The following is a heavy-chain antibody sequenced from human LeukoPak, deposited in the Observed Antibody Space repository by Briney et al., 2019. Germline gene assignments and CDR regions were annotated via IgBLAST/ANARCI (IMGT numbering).Heavy chain of an antibody. CDR3: ATGSRQYYFDF. V-gene: IGHV4-39*02. CDR2: LYFSGTT. Sequence: PSETLSLTCTVSGGSISSGSVYWGWIRQPPGKGLEWIGSLYFSGTTYYNESLKSRVTVSVDTSEDQFSLEVSSVTAADTDVYYCATGSRQYYFDFWGQGILVTVSS. D-gene: IGHD5-24*01. CDR1: GGSISSGSVY. J-gene: IGHJ4*02.